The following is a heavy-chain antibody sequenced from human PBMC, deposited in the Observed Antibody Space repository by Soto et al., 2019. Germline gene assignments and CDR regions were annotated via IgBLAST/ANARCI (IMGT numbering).Heavy chain of an antibody. J-gene: IGHJ5*02. Sequence: GASVKVSCKASGGTFSSYAISWVRQAPGQGLEWMGGIIPICGTANYAQKFQGRVTITADASTSTAYMELSRLRSDDTAVYYCARGILGLWFDPWGQGTLVTVSS. V-gene: IGHV1-69*13. CDR2: IIPICGTA. CDR3: ARGILGLWFDP. CDR1: GGTFSSYA.